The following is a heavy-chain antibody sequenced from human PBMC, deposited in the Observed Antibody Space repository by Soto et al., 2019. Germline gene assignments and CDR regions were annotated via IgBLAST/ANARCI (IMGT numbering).Heavy chain of an antibody. D-gene: IGHD7-27*01. J-gene: IGHJ4*02. CDR3: ARRWGTSFDF. V-gene: IGHV4-59*01. CDR1: GGSISSYD. CDR2: IYYSGST. Sequence: PSETLCLTCSVAGGSISSYDWSWIRQPPGKGLEWIGYIYYSGSTNYNPSLKSRVTISVDTSKNQFSLKVSSVTAADTAVYYCARRWGTSFDFWGQGTLVTVSS.